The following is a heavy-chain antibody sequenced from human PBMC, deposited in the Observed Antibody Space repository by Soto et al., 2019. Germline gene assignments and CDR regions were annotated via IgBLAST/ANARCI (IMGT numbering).Heavy chain of an antibody. V-gene: IGHV3-30-3*01. CDR2: ISDDGVYK. CDR3: ARDQNPAMSSHYYGMDV. J-gene: IGHJ6*02. D-gene: IGHD5-18*01. CDR1: GFSFSSYA. Sequence: QVQLVESGGGVVQPGRSLRLSCAASGFSFSSYAIHWVRQAPGKGLEWVVAISDDGVYKFYADSVKGRVTISRDNSKNTLSLQVDSLRVEDTAVYYCARDQNPAMSSHYYGMDVWGQGTTVTVSS.